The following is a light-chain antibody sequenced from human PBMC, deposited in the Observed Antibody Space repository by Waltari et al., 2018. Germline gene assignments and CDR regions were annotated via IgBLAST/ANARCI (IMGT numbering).Light chain of an antibody. V-gene: IGLV3-19*01. CDR1: SLRTSY. Sequence: SSELTQDPAVSVALGQTVRITCHGASLRTSYASWYQQKSGQAPILVRFGKNKRPSGIPDRFSGYNSETTTSLTITGAQAEDEADYYCSSRDSSASHVLFAGGTKLTVL. J-gene: IGLJ2*01. CDR2: GKN. CDR3: SSRDSSASHVL.